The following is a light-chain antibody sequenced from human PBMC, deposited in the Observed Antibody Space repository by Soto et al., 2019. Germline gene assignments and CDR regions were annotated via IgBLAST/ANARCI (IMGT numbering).Light chain of an antibody. CDR1: QSISSY. J-gene: IGKJ2*01. CDR2: AAS. CDR3: QQSYSTLPYT. Sequence: DIQMTRSPSSLSASVGDRVTITCRASQSISSYLNWYQQKPGKAPKLLIYAASSLQSGVPSRFSGSGSGTDFTLTISSLQPEDFATYYCQQSYSTLPYTFGQGTKLEIK. V-gene: IGKV1-39*01.